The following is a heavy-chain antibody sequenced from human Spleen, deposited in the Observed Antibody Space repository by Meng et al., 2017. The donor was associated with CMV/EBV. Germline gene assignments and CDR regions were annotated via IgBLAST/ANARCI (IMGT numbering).Heavy chain of an antibody. CDR2: IYNSGNT. CDR1: GGSISSYY. V-gene: IGHV4-59*12. CDR3: ARGTYCSSSSCYRHYYYGMDV. J-gene: IGHJ6*02. D-gene: IGHD2-2*02. Sequence: SETLSLTCTVSGGSISSYYWSWIRQPPGKGLEWIGYIYNSGNTNYNPSLKSRVTISVGTSKNQFSLKMSSVTAADTAVYYCARGTYCSSSSCYRHYYYGMDVWGQGTTVTVSS.